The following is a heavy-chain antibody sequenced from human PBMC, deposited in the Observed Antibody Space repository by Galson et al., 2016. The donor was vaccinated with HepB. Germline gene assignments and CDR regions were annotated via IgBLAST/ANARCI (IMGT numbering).Heavy chain of an antibody. D-gene: IGHD6-13*01. V-gene: IGHV5-10-1*01. CDR3: ARHDSSTWYSAFDI. CDR2: IDPSDSNI. Sequence: QSGAEVKEPGESLRISCKGSGYSFTSYWISWVRQMPGKGLEWMGRIDPSDSNINYSPSFQGHVTISTDKSISTAYLQWSSLKASDTAMYYCARHDSSTWYSAFDIWGQGTMVTVSS. CDR1: GYSFTSYW. J-gene: IGHJ3*02.